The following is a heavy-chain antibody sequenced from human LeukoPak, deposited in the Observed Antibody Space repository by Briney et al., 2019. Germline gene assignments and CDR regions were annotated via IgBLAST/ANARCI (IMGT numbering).Heavy chain of an antibody. Sequence: PSETLSLTCTVSGGSISSYYWSWIRQPAGKGLEGIGRIYTSGSTNYNPSLKSRVTMSVDTSKNQFSLKLSSVTAADTAVYYCASTTVRGYSYGLDYWGQGTLVTVSS. CDR2: IYTSGST. CDR3: ASTTVRGYSYGLDY. CDR1: GGSISSYY. J-gene: IGHJ4*02. D-gene: IGHD5-18*01. V-gene: IGHV4-4*07.